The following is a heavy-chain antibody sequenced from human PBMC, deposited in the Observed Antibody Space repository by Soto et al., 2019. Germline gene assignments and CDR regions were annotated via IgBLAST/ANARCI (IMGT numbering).Heavy chain of an antibody. CDR2: IRWNSGSI. D-gene: IGHD2-2*01. V-gene: IGHV3-9*01. CDR1: GFTFDDYA. J-gene: IGHJ4*02. CDR3: AKDKGWDIVVVPAAIYFDY. Sequence: EVQLVESGGGLVQPGRSLRLSCAASGFTFDDYAMHWVRQAPGKGLEWVSGIRWNSGSIGYADSVKGRFTISRDNAKNSLYLQMNSLRAEDTALYYCAKDKGWDIVVVPAAIYFDYWGQGTLVTVSS.